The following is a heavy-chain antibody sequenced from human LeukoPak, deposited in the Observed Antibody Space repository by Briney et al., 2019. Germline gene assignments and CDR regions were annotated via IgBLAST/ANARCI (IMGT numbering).Heavy chain of an antibody. Sequence: SETLSLTCTVSGYSISSGYYWGWIRQPPGKGLEWIGSIYHSGSTYYNPSLKSRVTISVDTSKNQFSLKLSSVTAADTAVYYCARGPGTTFFYWGQGTLVTVSS. CDR3: ARGPGTTFFY. D-gene: IGHD1-7*01. J-gene: IGHJ4*02. CDR2: IYHSGST. CDR1: GYSISSGYY. V-gene: IGHV4-38-2*02.